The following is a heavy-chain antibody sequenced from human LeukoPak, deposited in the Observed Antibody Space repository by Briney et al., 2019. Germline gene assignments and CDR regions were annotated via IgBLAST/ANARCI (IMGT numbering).Heavy chain of an antibody. J-gene: IGHJ4*02. CDR2: IYSGGNT. CDR1: GFTVSTNY. D-gene: IGHD1-1*01. V-gene: IGHV3-53*01. Sequence: GGSLRLSCAASGFTVSTNYMSWVREAPGKGLGWVSFIYSGGNTNYADSVKGRFTISRDISKNTLYLQMDSLSAEDTAVYYCARDRVNWNDVGGLFDYWGQGTLVTVSS. CDR3: ARDRVNWNDVGGLFDY.